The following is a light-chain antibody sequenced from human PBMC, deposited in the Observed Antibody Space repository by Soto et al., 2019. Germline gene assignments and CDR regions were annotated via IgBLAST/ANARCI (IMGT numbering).Light chain of an antibody. CDR1: SSDVGVYNF. Sequence: QSVLAQPASVSGSPGQSITISCTGTSSDVGVYNFVSWYQQHPGKAPKLMIYEVTYRPSGVSNRFSGSKSGNTASLTISGLQAEDEADYYCSSYTTSSTYVFGTGTKGTVL. CDR2: EVT. V-gene: IGLV2-14*01. J-gene: IGLJ1*01. CDR3: SSYTTSSTYV.